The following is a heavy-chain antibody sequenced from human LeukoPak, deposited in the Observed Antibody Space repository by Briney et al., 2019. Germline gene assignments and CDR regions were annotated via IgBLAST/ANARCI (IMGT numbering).Heavy chain of an antibody. CDR2: ISGSGGST. J-gene: IGHJ3*02. D-gene: IGHD1-14*01. Sequence: GGSLRLSCAASGFTFSSYAMSWVRQAPGKGLEWVSAISGSGGSTYYADSVKGRFTISRDNSKNTLYLQMNSLRAEDTAVYYCARLHTAGGDAFDIWGQGTMVTVSS. V-gene: IGHV3-23*01. CDR3: ARLHTAGGDAFDI. CDR1: GFTFSSYA.